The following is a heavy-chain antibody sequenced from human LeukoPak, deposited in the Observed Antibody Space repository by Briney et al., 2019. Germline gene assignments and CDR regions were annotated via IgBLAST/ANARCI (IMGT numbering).Heavy chain of an antibody. D-gene: IGHD2-2*02. CDR2: IRFDGSNK. CDR3: VPAAIGY. V-gene: IGHV3-30*02. J-gene: IGHJ4*02. CDR1: GFTFSSYG. Sequence: GGSLRLSCAASGFTFSSYGMHWVRQAPGKGLEWVAFIRFDGSNKYYADSVKGRFTISRDNSKNTLYLQMNSLRAEDTAVYYSVPAAIGYWGQGTLVTVSS.